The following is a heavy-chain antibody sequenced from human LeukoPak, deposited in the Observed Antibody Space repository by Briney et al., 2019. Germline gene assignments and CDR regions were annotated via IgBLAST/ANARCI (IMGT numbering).Heavy chain of an antibody. CDR1: GFTFSSYG. D-gene: IGHD3-9*01. Sequence: GGSLRLSCAASGFTFSSYGMHWVRQAPGKGLEWVAVIWYDGSNKHYADSVKGRFTISRDNSKNTLYLQMNSLRAEDTAVYYCARARYDILTGYPYLGYWGQGTLVTVSS. CDR3: ARARYDILTGYPYLGY. J-gene: IGHJ4*02. V-gene: IGHV3-33*01. CDR2: IWYDGSNK.